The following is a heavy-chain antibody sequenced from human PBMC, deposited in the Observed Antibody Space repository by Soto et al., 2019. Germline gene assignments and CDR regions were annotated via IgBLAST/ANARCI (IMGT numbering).Heavy chain of an antibody. D-gene: IGHD3-10*01. V-gene: IGHV1-18*01. Sequence: ASVKVSCKASGYTFTSYGISWVRQAPGQGLEWMGWISAYNGNTNYAQKLQGRVTMTTDTSTSTAYMELRSLRSDDTAVYYCARDLLPGSGILPGEWFAPWGQGTVVTVSS. CDR2: ISAYNGNT. CDR1: GYTFTSYG. CDR3: ARDLLPGSGILPGEWFAP. J-gene: IGHJ5*02.